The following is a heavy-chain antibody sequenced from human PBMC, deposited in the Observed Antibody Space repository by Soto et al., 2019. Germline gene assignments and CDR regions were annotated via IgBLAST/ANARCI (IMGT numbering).Heavy chain of an antibody. CDR1: GYTFTSYG. Sequence: QVQLVQSGAEVKKPGASVKVSCKASGYTFTSYGISWVRQAPGQGLEWMGWISAYNGNTNYAQKPQGRATKTTDTAKRTVYMGARSLSSDDTAVYYCAVVVPAAPLDYWGQGTLVTVSS. V-gene: IGHV1-18*01. J-gene: IGHJ4*02. D-gene: IGHD2-2*01. CDR2: ISAYNGNT. CDR3: AVVVPAAPLDY.